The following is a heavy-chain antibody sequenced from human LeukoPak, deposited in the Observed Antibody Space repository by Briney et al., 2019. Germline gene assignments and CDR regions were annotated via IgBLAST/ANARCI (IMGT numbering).Heavy chain of an antibody. D-gene: IGHD4-17*01. CDR3: ARDNYGDYANWFDP. CDR2: IYYSGST. Sequence: SETLSLTCTVSGGSISSGDYYWSWIRQPPGKGLEWIGHIYYSGSTYYNPSLKSRVTISVDTSKNQFSLKLSSVTAADTAVYYCARDNYGDYANWFDPWGQGTLVTVSS. V-gene: IGHV4-30-4*01. J-gene: IGHJ5*02. CDR1: GGSISSGDYY.